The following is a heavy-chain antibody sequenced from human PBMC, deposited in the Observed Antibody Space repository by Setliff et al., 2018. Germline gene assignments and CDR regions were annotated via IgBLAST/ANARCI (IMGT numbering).Heavy chain of an antibody. Sequence: ASVKVSCKTSGFGFTTFGFSWVRQAPGQGLEWLGSISPYNGNTNYPQWLQDRVTMTIDTSATTVYMELQSLRSDDTAVYYCVRSSAPQVVLAADFDFWGQGTPVTVSS. J-gene: IGHJ4*02. CDR1: GFGFTTFG. CDR3: VRSSAPQVVLAADFDF. D-gene: IGHD6-19*01. V-gene: IGHV1-18*01. CDR2: ISPYNGNT.